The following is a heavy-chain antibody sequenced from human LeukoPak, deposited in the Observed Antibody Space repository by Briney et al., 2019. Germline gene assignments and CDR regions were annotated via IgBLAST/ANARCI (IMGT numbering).Heavy chain of an antibody. J-gene: IGHJ5*01. Sequence: SETLSLTCAVSGYSINSGYSWTWLRQRPGKGLEWIGNIYHSGYAYYNPSLKSRVTISLDASKNQFSLRLSSVTAADTAVYYCARNSSLTTLKGGWFDPWGQGTMVTVSS. CDR3: ARNSSLTTLKGGWFDP. V-gene: IGHV4-38-2*01. CDR2: IYHSGYA. D-gene: IGHD4-11*01. CDR1: GYSINSGYS.